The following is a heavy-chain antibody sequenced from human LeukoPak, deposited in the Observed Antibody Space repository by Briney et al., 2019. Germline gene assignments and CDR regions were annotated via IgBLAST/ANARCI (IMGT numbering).Heavy chain of an antibody. CDR2: IWYDGSNK. J-gene: IGHJ4*02. CDR1: GFTFSSYG. CDR3: AIFPGDDSYGYSVDY. Sequence: GGSLRLSCAASGFTFSSYGMHWVRQAPGKGLEWVAVIWYDGSNKYYADSVKGRFTISRDNSKNTLYLQMNSLRAEDTAVYYCAIFPGDDSYGYSVDYWGQGTLVTVSS. V-gene: IGHV3-33*01. D-gene: IGHD5-18*01.